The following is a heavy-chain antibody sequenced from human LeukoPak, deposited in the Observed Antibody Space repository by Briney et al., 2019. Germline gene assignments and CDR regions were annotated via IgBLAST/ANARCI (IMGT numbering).Heavy chain of an antibody. CDR2: IYYSGST. CDR3: ARLGIAARWGDY. Sequence: SETLSLTCTVSGGSISSSSYYWGWIRQPPGKGLEWIGSIYYSGSTYYNPSLKSRVTISADTSKNQFSLKLSFVTAADTAVYYCARLGIAARWGDYWGQGTLVTVSS. D-gene: IGHD6-6*01. J-gene: IGHJ4*02. V-gene: IGHV4-39*01. CDR1: GGSISSSSYY.